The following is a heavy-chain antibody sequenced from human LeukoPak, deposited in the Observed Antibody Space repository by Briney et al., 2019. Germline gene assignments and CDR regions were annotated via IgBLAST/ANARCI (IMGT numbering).Heavy chain of an antibody. V-gene: IGHV4-59*01. J-gene: IGHJ2*01. CDR3: ARDFSTFYWYLDL. CDR2: IYYSGST. Sequence: SETLSLTCTVSGGSISSYYWSWIRQPPGKGLEWVGYIYYSGSTNYNPSLKSRVTISVDTSKNQFSLKLSSVTAADTAVYYCARDFSTFYWYLDLWGRGTLVTVSS. D-gene: IGHD6-13*01. CDR1: GGSISSYY.